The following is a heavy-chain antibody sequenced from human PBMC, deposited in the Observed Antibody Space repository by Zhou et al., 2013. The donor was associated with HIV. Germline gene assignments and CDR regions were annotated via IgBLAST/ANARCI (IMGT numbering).Heavy chain of an antibody. D-gene: IGHD3-22*01. CDR3: AILYYYDSSGYSSEVLYYYGMDV. CDR2: IIPIFGTA. Sequence: QVQLVQSGAEVKKPGSSVKVSCKASGGTFSSYAISWVRQAPGQGLEWMGGIIPIFGTANYAQKFQGRVTITTDESTSTAYMELSSLRSEDTAVYYCAILYYYDSSGYSSEVLYYYGMDVWGQGTTVTVSS. CDR1: GGTFSSYA. V-gene: IGHV1-69*05. J-gene: IGHJ6*02.